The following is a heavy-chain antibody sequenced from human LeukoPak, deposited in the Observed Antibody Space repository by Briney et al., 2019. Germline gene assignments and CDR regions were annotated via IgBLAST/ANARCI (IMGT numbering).Heavy chain of an antibody. Sequence: LGTLSLTCIVSGDSISSSNSYCGWIRQPPGKGLGWIGSIYYSGNTYYNASLKSRVSISVDTSKNQFSLRLTSVTAADTAVYYCARQTGSGLFILPGGQGTLVTVSS. CDR2: IYYSGNT. CDR1: GDSISSSNSY. D-gene: IGHD3/OR15-3a*01. CDR3: ARQTGSGLFILP. V-gene: IGHV4-39*01. J-gene: IGHJ4*02.